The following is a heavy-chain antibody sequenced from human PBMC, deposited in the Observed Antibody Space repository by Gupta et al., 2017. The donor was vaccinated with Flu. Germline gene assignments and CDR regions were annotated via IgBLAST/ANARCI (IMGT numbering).Heavy chain of an antibody. D-gene: IGHD5-18*01. CDR1: GSYY. J-gene: IGHJ5*02. V-gene: IGHV4-61*01. CDR2: IYYSGST. Sequence: GSYYWSWIRQPPGKGLEWIGYIYYSGSTNYNPSLKSRVTISVDTSKNQFSLKLSSVTAAHTAVYYCARGDTAMENWFDPWGQGTLVTVSS. CDR3: ARGDTAMENWFDP.